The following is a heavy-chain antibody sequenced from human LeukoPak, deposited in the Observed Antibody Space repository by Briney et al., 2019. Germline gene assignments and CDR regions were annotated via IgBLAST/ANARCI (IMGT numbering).Heavy chain of an antibody. Sequence: PSETLSLTCTVSGGSISSGSYFWSWIRQPAGKGLEWIGRIYTSGSTNYNPSLKSRVTISVDTSKNQFSLKLSSVTAADTAVYYCARLVMIARTKNWFDPWGQGTLVTVSS. CDR3: ARLVMIARTKNWFDP. CDR2: IYTSGST. V-gene: IGHV4-61*02. CDR1: GGSISSGSYF. D-gene: IGHD3-22*01. J-gene: IGHJ5*02.